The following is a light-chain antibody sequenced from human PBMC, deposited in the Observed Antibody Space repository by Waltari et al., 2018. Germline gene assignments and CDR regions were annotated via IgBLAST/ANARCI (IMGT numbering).Light chain of an antibody. Sequence: QSALTQPASVSGSPGQSITISCPGTSSEVGGYNYVSWYQQHPGKAPKLMIYDVSKRPSGVSNRFSGSKSGNTASLTISGLQAEDEADYYCCSYAGSSTFVVFGGGTKLTVL. CDR1: SSEVGGYNY. CDR2: DVS. J-gene: IGLJ2*01. V-gene: IGLV2-23*02. CDR3: CSYAGSSTFVV.